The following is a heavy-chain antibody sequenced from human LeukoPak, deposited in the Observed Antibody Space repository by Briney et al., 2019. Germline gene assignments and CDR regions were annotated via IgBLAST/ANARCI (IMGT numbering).Heavy chain of an antibody. CDR1: GSTFSSYG. CDR3: AKGAEAFDI. V-gene: IGHV3-30*18. Sequence: PGGSLRLSCAASGSTFSSYGMHWVRQAPGKGLEWVAVISYDGSNKYYADSVKGRFTISRDNSKNTLYLQMNSLRAEDTAVYYCAKGAEAFDIWGQGTMVTVSS. CDR2: ISYDGSNK. J-gene: IGHJ3*02.